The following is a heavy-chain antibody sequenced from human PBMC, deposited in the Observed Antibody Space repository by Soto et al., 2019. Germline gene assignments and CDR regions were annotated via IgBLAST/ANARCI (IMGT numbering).Heavy chain of an antibody. D-gene: IGHD4-17*01. Sequence: ASVKVSCKASGYTFTSYYMHWVRQAPGQGLEWMGIINPSGGSTSYAQKFQGRVTMTRDTSTSTVYMELSSLRSEDTAVYYCARATVTTRLYYYYGMDVWGQGTTVTVSS. CDR2: INPSGGST. CDR3: ARATVTTRLYYYYGMDV. J-gene: IGHJ6*02. CDR1: GYTFTSYY. V-gene: IGHV1-46*01.